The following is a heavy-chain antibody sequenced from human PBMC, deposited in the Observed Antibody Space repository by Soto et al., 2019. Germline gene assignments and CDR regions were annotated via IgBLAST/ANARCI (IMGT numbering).Heavy chain of an antibody. CDR2: IWYDGSNK. J-gene: IGHJ6*02. CDR1: GFTFSSYG. CDR3: ARDPLRHGYYYYGMDV. Sequence: QVQLVESGGGVVQPGRSLRLSCAASGFTFSSYGMHWVRQAPGKGLEWVAVIWYDGSNKYYADSVKGRFTISRDNSKNTLYLQMNSLRAEDTAVYYCARDPLRHGYYYYGMDVWGQGTTVTVSS. V-gene: IGHV3-33*01.